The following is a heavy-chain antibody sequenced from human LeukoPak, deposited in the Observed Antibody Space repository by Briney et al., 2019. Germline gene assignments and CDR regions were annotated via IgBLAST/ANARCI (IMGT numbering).Heavy chain of an antibody. CDR3: AKGSTTYQLLPLDY. D-gene: IGHD2-2*01. V-gene: IGHV3-23*01. J-gene: IGHJ4*02. CDR2: ISGSGGST. CDR1: GLTFSSYA. Sequence: PGGSLRLSCAASGLTFSSYAMSWVRQAPGKGLEWVSTISGSGGSTDYADSVKGRFTISRDNSKNTLYLQMDSLRAEDTAVYYCAKGSTTYQLLPLDYWSQGTLVTVSS.